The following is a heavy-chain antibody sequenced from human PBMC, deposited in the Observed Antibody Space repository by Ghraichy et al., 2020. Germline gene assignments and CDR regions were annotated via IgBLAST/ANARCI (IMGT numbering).Heavy chain of an antibody. CDR3: ARGNLQLALYQ. D-gene: IGHD1-1*01. CDR2: INHSGST. V-gene: IGHV4-34*01. J-gene: IGHJ4*02. CDR1: GGSFSGYY. Sequence: SETLSLTCAVYGGSFSGYYWSWIRQPPGKGLEWIGEINHSGSTNYNPSLKSRVTISVDTSKNQFSLKLSSVTAAGTAVYYCARGNLQLALYQWGQGTLVTVSS.